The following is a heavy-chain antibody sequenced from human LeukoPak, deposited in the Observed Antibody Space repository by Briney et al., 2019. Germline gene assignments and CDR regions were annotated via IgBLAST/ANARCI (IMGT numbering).Heavy chain of an antibody. CDR2: INPNSGDT. J-gene: IGHJ3*02. Sequence: ASVRVSCKASGYTFTGYYIHWLRQAPGQGLEWMGWINPNSGDTNSAQKLQGRVTMTRDTSINTAYMDLNRLTSDNTAVYYCARDGTFDIWGQGTMVTVSS. CDR1: GYTFTGYY. V-gene: IGHV1-2*02. CDR3: ARDGTFDI.